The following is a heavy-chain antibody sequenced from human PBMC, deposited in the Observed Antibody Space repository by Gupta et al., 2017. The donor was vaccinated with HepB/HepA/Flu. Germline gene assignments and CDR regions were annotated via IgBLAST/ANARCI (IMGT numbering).Heavy chain of an antibody. CDR1: GFPFSSYA. CDR2: ISGSGGST. Sequence: EVQLLESGGGLVQPGGSLRLSCAASGFPFSSYAISWVRRAPGKGLEGVSAISGSGGSTYSADSVKGRFTISRDNSKNTLYLQMNSLRAEDTAVYYCAKQGVPAAMRDWYFDLWGRGTLVTVSS. V-gene: IGHV3-23*01. D-gene: IGHD2-2*01. J-gene: IGHJ2*01. CDR3: AKQGVPAAMRDWYFDL.